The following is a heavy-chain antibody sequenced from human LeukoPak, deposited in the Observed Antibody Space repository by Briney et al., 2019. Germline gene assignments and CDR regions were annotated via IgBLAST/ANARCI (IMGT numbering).Heavy chain of an antibody. CDR1: GGSITSSIYY. V-gene: IGHV4-39*07. D-gene: IGHD1-26*01. J-gene: IGHJ5*02. CDR2: IYTTGTT. CDR3: ARELNGSPNWFDP. Sequence: SETLSLTCTVSGGSITSSIYYWGWIRQAPGKGPEWIGSIYTTGTTHYNPSLESRVTISIDTSKKQFSLKLTSVTAADTAVYYCARELNGSPNWFDPWGQGTLVTVSS.